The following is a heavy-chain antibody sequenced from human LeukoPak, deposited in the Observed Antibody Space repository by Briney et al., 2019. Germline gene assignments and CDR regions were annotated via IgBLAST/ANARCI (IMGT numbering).Heavy chain of an antibody. V-gene: IGHV1-3*01. CDR1: GYTFTSYA. CDR3: ARDGIQLWGFDY. Sequence: ASVKVSCKASGYTFTSYAMHWVRQAPGQRLEWMGWINAVNGNTKYSQKCQGRVTIIRATSPSTAYMERSSPRDEDTAVYYCARDGIQLWGFDYWGQGTLVTVSS. CDR2: INAVNGNT. J-gene: IGHJ4*02. D-gene: IGHD5-18*01.